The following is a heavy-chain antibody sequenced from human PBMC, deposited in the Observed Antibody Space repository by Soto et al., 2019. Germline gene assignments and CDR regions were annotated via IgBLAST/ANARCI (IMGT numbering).Heavy chain of an antibody. D-gene: IGHD6-19*01. CDR3: ARTGYSSGWYKAAFDI. J-gene: IGHJ3*02. Sequence: SETLSLTCAVYGGSFSGYYWSWIRQPPGKGLEWIGEINHSGSTNYNPSLKSRVTISVDTSRNQFSLKLSSVTAADTAVYFCARTGYSSGWYKAAFDIWGQGTMVTVSS. CDR2: INHSGST. CDR1: GGSFSGYY. V-gene: IGHV4-34*01.